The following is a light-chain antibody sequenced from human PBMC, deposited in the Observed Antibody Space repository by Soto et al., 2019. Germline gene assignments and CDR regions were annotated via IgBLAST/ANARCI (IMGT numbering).Light chain of an antibody. J-gene: IGLJ2*01. CDR1: SSNIGSNT. V-gene: IGLV1-44*01. Sequence: QSVLTQPPSASGTPGQRVTISCSGSSSNIGSNTVNWYQQLPGTAPKLFIYTNNQRPSGVPDRFSGSKSGTSASLAISGLQSEDEADYYCSSYRGSSTLTFGGGTKLTVL. CDR3: SSYRGSSTLT. CDR2: TNN.